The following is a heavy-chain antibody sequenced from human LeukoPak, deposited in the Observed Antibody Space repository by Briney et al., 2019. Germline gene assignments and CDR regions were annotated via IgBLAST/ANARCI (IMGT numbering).Heavy chain of an antibody. Sequence: ASVKVSCKASGYTFTSYDINWVRQATGQGLEWMGWMNPNSGNTGYAQKFQGRVTMTRNTSISTAYMELSSLGSEDTAVDYCARAFFVEMATNDVFDIWGKGTMATVS. J-gene: IGHJ3*02. CDR3: ARAFFVEMATNDVFDI. CDR2: MNPNSGNT. D-gene: IGHD5-12*01. CDR1: GYTFTSYD. V-gene: IGHV1-8*01.